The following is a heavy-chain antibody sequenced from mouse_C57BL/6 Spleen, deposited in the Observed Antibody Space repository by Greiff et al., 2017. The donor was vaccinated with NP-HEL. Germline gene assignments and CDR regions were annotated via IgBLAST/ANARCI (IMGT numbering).Heavy chain of an antibody. CDR1: GFTFSDYG. J-gene: IGHJ1*03. CDR3: ARAYDYGDWYFDV. D-gene: IGHD2-4*01. CDR2: ISSGSSTI. Sequence: EVQVVESGGGLVKPGGSLKLSCAASGFTFSDYGMHWVRQAPEKGLEWVAYISSGSSTIYYADTVKGRFTISRDNAKNTLFLQMTSLRSEDTAMYYCARAYDYGDWYFDVWGTGTTVTVSS. V-gene: IGHV5-17*01.